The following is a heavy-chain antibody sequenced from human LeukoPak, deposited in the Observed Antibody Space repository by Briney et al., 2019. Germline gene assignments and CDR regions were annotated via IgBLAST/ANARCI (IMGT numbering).Heavy chain of an antibody. D-gene: IGHD4-23*01. Sequence: SQTLYLTCTISGASIASGSYHWDWIRQPAGSRPEYIGRISAGGRTNYNPSLKSRLTISMDTSKNHVSLRLSSVTAADTAVYYCTRGGHDYGGSFDTWGQGILVTVSS. CDR3: TRGGHDYGGSFDT. CDR2: ISAGGRT. V-gene: IGHV4-61*02. CDR1: GASIASGSYH. J-gene: IGHJ5*02.